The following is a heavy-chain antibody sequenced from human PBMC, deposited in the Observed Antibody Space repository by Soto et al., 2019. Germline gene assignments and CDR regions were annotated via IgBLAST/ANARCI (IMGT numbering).Heavy chain of an antibody. CDR1: GGSFSGYF. D-gene: IGHD1-26*01. Sequence: QVQLQQWGAGLLKPSETLSLTCAVYGGSFSGYFWNWIRQPPGKGLEWIVEINDRGSTNYNPSHKSRDTISGATAKNHFSLKLSYVTAAATAVYYGARRGSWINRWGSNDIWFDPRGKGTLVTVSS. J-gene: IGHJ5*02. V-gene: IGHV4-34*01. CDR3: ARRGSWINRWGSNDIWFDP. CDR2: INDRGST.